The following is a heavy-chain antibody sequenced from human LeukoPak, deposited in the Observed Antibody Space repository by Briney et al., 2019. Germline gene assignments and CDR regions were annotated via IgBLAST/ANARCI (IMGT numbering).Heavy chain of an antibody. CDR3: ARDSGYDRNWFDP. J-gene: IGHJ5*02. V-gene: IGHV4-39*07. CDR1: GGSISSSSYY. Sequence: PSETLSLTCTVSGGSISSSSYYWGWIRQPPGKGLEWIGSIYYSGSTYYNPSLKSRVTISVDTSKNQFSLKLSSVTAADTVVYYCARDSGYDRNWFDPWGQGTLVTVSS. D-gene: IGHD5-12*01. CDR2: IYYSGST.